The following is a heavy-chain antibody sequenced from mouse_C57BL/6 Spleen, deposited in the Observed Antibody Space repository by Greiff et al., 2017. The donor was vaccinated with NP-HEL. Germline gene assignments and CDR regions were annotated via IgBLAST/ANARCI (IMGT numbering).Heavy chain of an antibody. V-gene: IGHV1-26*01. CDR3: ARRNYEDY. CDR1: GYTFTDYY. Sequence: EVQLQQSGPELVKPGASVKISCKASGYTFTDYYMNWVKQSHGKSLEWIGDINPNNGGTSYNQKFKGKATLTVDNSSSTAYMELRSLTSEDSAVYYCARRNYEDYWGQGNTLTVAS. J-gene: IGHJ2*01. CDR2: INPNNGGT. D-gene: IGHD1-1*01.